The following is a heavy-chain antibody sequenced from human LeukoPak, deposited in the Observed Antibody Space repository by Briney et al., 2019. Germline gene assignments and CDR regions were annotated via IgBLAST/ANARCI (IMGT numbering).Heavy chain of an antibody. CDR2: INPNSGGT. J-gene: IGHJ5*02. Sequence: ASVKVSCKASGYTFTGYYMHWVRQAPGQGLEWMGWINPNSGGTNYAQKFQGRVTMTRDTSTSTAYMELSRLRSDDTAVYYCARVGCSGGSCYSMAWFDPWGQGTLVTVSS. V-gene: IGHV1-2*02. CDR1: GYTFTGYY. CDR3: ARVGCSGGSCYSMAWFDP. D-gene: IGHD2-15*01.